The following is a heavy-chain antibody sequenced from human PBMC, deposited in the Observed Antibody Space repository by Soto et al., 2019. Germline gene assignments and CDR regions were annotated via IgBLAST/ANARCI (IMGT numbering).Heavy chain of an antibody. D-gene: IGHD2-8*01. V-gene: IGHV1-2*06. CDR1: GYSFTDYH. Sequence: ASVKVSCKASGYSFTDYHIHWVRQAPGQGLEWLGRINPKSGGTSTAQKFQGRVTMTTDTSISTASMELTRLTSDDTAIYYCARGDSTDCSNGVCSFFYNHDMDVWGQGTTVTVSS. J-gene: IGHJ6*02. CDR3: ARGDSTDCSNGVCSFFYNHDMDV. CDR2: INPKSGGT.